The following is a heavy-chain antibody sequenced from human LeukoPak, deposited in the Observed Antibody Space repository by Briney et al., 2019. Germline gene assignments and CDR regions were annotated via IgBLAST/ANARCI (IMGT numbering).Heavy chain of an antibody. CDR2: IYSGGST. J-gene: IGHJ4*02. D-gene: IGHD4-23*01. V-gene: IGHV3-66*01. CDR1: GFTFSSYA. CDR3: ARDSGGHPLGY. Sequence: GGSLRLSCAASGFTFSSYAMSWVRQAPGKGLEWVSVIYSGGSTYYADSVKGRFTISRDNSKNTLYLQMNSLRAEDTAVYYCARDSGGHPLGYWGQGTLVTVSS.